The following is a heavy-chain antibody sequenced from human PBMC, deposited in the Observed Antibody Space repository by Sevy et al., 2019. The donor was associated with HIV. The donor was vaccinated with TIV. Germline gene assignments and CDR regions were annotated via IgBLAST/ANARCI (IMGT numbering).Heavy chain of an antibody. V-gene: IGHV5-51*01. Sequence: GESLKISCKGSGYSFTSYWIGWVRQMPGKGLEWMGIIYPGDSDTRYSPSFQGQVTISADKSISTAYLQWSSLKASDTAMYYCARDRDYYDSSGYIPTHAFDIRGQGTMVTVSS. CDR2: IYPGDSDT. J-gene: IGHJ3*02. CDR3: ARDRDYYDSSGYIPTHAFDI. CDR1: GYSFTSYW. D-gene: IGHD3-22*01.